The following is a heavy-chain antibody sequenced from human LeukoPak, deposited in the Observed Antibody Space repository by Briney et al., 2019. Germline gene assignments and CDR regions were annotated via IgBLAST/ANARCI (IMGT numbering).Heavy chain of an antibody. CDR1: GGTFNNFA. J-gene: IGHJ4*01. CDR2: IIPMSGTA. CDR3: ASPVKYYDTWSGYPPFDY. V-gene: IGHV1-69*13. D-gene: IGHD3-3*01. Sequence: GASVKVSCKASGGTFNNFAISWVRRAPGQGLEWVGGIIPMSGTANYAQKFQGRVTITADESTSTAYMELSSLRSEDTAIYYCASPVKYYDTWSGYPPFDYWGHGTLVTVSS.